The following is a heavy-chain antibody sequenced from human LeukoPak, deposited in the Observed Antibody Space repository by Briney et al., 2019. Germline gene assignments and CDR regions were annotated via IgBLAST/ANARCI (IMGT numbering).Heavy chain of an antibody. D-gene: IGHD6-19*01. Sequence: HSGGSLRLSCAASGFTFSSYDMHWVRQATGKGLERVSAIGTAGDTYYPGSVKGRFTISRENAKNSLYLQMNSLRAGDTAVYYCARAVGWPIDAFDIWGQGTMVTVSS. J-gene: IGHJ3*02. V-gene: IGHV3-13*01. CDR2: IGTAGDT. CDR3: ARAVGWPIDAFDI. CDR1: GFTFSSYD.